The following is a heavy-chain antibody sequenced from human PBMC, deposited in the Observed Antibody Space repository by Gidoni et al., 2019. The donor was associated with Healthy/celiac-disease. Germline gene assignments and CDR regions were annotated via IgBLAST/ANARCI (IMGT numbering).Heavy chain of an antibody. CDR1: GFTFSSSA. D-gene: IGHD2-15*01. CDR2: ISGSGGST. CDR3: AKDGPAQGGGSSDYYYGMDV. V-gene: IGHV3-23*01. J-gene: IGHJ6*02. Sequence: EVQLLESGGGLVQPGGSLRLSCAASGFTFSSSALSWVRQAPGKGLEWVSAISGSGGSTYYADSVKGRFTISRDNSKNTLYLQMNSLRAEDTAVYYCAKDGPAQGGGSSDYYYGMDVWGQGTTVTVSS.